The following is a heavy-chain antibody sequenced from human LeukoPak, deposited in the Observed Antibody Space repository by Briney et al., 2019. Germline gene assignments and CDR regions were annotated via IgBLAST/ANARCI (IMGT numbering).Heavy chain of an antibody. J-gene: IGHJ4*02. D-gene: IGHD5-18*01. CDR3: ARVIRTAMVYFDC. V-gene: IGHV4-34*01. CDR2: INHSGST. CDR1: GGSFSGYY. Sequence: SETLSLTCAVYGGSFSGYYWSWIRQPPGKGLEWIGEINHSGSTNYNPSLKSRVTISVDTSKNQFSLKLSSVTAADTAVYYCARVIRTAMVYFDCWGQGTLVTVSS.